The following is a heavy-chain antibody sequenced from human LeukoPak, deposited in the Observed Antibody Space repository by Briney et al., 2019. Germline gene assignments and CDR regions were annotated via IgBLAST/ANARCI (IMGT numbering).Heavy chain of an antibody. Sequence: GGSLRLSCAASGFTFSDYYMSWIRQAPGKGLEWVANIKQDGSEKYYVDSVKGRFTISRDNSKNSLYLQMNSLRTEDTALYYCAKDIIVGATSAFDYWGQGTLVTVSS. D-gene: IGHD1-26*01. J-gene: IGHJ4*02. CDR2: IKQDGSEK. CDR3: AKDIIVGATSAFDY. V-gene: IGHV3-7*03. CDR1: GFTFSDYY.